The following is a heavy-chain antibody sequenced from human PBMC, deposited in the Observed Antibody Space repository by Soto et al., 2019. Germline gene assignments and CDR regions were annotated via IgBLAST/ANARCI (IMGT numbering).Heavy chain of an antibody. J-gene: IGHJ4*02. CDR1: GGTFSSDA. V-gene: IGHV1-69*06. CDR2: IIPIFGTA. CDR3: ARADCSGGSCYSFPGPNFDY. Sequence: SVKVYCKASGGTFSSDAISWGRQAPGQGLEWMGGIIPIFGTANYAQKFQGRVTITADKSTSTAYMELSSLRSEDTAVYYCARADCSGGSCYSFPGPNFDYWGQGTLVTVSS. D-gene: IGHD2-15*01.